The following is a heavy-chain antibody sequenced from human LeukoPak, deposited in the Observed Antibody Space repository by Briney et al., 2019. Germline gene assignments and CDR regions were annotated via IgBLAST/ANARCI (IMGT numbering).Heavy chain of an antibody. V-gene: IGHV3-23*01. CDR2: ISDSGGST. J-gene: IGHJ4*02. D-gene: IGHD6-13*01. CDR3: FLSSWYSTDY. CDR1: GFTFRSDG. Sequence: PGGSLRLSCAASGFTFRSDGMSWVRQAPGKGLEWVSVISDSGGSTYYADSVKGRFTISRDNSKNTLYLQMNSLRAEDTAVYYCFLSSWYSTDYWGQGILVTVSS.